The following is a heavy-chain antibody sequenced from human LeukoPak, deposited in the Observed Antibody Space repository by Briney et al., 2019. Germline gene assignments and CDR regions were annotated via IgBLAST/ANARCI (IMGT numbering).Heavy chain of an antibody. D-gene: IGHD4-23*01. CDR3: ARGGGTVVTPLAY. Sequence: GRSLRLSCAASGFTFSSYAMHWVRQAPGKGLEWVAVISYDGSNKYYADSVKGRFTIPRDNSKNTLYLQMNSLRAEDTAVYYCARGGGTVVTPLAYWGQGTLVTVSS. J-gene: IGHJ4*02. V-gene: IGHV3-30-3*01. CDR2: ISYDGSNK. CDR1: GFTFSSYA.